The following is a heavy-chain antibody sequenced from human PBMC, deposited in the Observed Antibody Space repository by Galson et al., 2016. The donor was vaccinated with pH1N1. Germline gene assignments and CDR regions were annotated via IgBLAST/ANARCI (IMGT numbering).Heavy chain of an antibody. Sequence: SVKVSCKASGYTFTGYYIHWVRQAPGQGLEWMGWINTDSGSTTYAQNLLGRVTMTRDTSISTAFMEVNSLKSDDTAVYYCARVSSSIPFDTWGQGTLVTVSS. CDR3: ARVSSSIPFDT. CDR1: GYTFTGYY. J-gene: IGHJ5*02. CDR2: INTDSGST. V-gene: IGHV1-2*02. D-gene: IGHD6-13*01.